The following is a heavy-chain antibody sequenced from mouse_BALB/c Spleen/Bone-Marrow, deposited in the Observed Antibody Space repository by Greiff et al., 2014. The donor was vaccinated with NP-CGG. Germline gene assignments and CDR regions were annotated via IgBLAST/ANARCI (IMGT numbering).Heavy chain of an antibody. J-gene: IGHJ2*01. CDR2: TYPGSGST. V-gene: IGHV1S22*01. CDR1: GYTFTSYW. CDR3: TSWDY. Sequence: LKESGSELVRPGASVKLSCKASGYTFTSYWMHWVKQRHGQGLEWIGNTYPGSGSTNYDEKFKSKGTLTVDTSSSTAYMHLSSLTSEDSAVYYCTSWDYWGQGTTLTVSS.